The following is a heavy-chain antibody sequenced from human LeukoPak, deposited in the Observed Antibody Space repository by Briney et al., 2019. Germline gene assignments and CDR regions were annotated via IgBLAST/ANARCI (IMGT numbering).Heavy chain of an antibody. CDR1: RFTFSSYG. J-gene: IGHJ4*02. V-gene: IGHV3-30*03. Sequence: GGSLRLSCAASRFTFSSYGTHWVRQAPGKGLEWVAVISYDGSNKYYADSVKGRFTISRDNAKNTLYLQMNSLRAEDTAVYYCARGFGSGPGNWGQGTLVTVSS. CDR2: ISYDGSNK. D-gene: IGHD3-10*01. CDR3: ARGFGSGPGN.